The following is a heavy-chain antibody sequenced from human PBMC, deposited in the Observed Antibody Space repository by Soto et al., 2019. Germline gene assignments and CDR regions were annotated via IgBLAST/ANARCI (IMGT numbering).Heavy chain of an antibody. CDR3: AKRGSIVGATFFDY. CDR1: GFTFSTYA. Sequence: VGSLRLSCAASGFTFSTYAMSWVRQAPGKGPEWVSAISGSGGSTYYADSVKGRFTISRDNSKDTLYLQMNSLRAEDTAVYYCAKRGSIVGATFFDYWGQGTPVTVSS. V-gene: IGHV3-23*01. CDR2: ISGSGGST. J-gene: IGHJ4*02. D-gene: IGHD1-26*01.